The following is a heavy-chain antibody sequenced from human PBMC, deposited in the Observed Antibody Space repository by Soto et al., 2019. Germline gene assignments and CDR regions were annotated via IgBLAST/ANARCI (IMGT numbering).Heavy chain of an antibody. CDR2: VYPRDSDT. D-gene: IGHD2-15*01. CDR1: GYIFIDYW. Sequence: GESLKISCQASGYIFIDYWIGWVRQMPGKGLEWMGIVYPRDSDTRYSPSFQGQVTISADRSTGTAFLQWRSLKASDTALYYCARPPLPGYSIHFNSWGQGALVTVSS. J-gene: IGHJ4*02. V-gene: IGHV5-51*01. CDR3: ARPPLPGYSIHFNS.